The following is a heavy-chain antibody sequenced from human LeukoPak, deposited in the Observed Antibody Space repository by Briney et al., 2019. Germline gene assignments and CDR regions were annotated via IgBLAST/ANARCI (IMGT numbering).Heavy chain of an antibody. CDR2: IYTSGST. D-gene: IGHD2-2*02. CDR1: GGSISSGSYY. CDR3: ARERYLGSTSCYTRVHYFDY. V-gene: IGHV4-61*02. J-gene: IGHJ4*02. Sequence: SETLSLTCTVSGGSISSGSYYWSWIRQPAGKGLEWIGRIYTSGSTNYNPSLKSRVTISVDTSKNQFSLKLSSVTAADTAEYYCARERYLGSTSCYTRVHYFDYWGQGTLVTVSS.